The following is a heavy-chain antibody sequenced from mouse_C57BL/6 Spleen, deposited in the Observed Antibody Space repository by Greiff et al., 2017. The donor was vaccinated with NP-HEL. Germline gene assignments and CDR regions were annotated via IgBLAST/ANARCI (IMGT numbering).Heavy chain of an antibody. CDR3: VGYDYDGDYAMDY. CDR2: IRSKSNNYAT. Sequence: EADGGLVQPKGSLKLSCAASGFSFTTYAMNWVRQAPGKGLEWVARIRSKSNNYATYYADSVKDRFTISRDDSESMLYLQMNNLKTEDTAMYYCVGYDYDGDYAMDYWGQGTSVTVSS. D-gene: IGHD2-4*01. CDR1: GFSFTTYA. V-gene: IGHV10-1*01. J-gene: IGHJ4*01.